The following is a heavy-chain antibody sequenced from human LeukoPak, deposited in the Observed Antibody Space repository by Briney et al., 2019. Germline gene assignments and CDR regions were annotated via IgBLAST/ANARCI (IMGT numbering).Heavy chain of an antibody. CDR3: ARDMGRTDIYCSGGSCYAPLMDV. CDR2: ISAYNGNT. CDR1: GYTFTSYG. Sequence: ASVKVSCKASGYTFTSYGISWVRQAPGQGLEWMGWISAYNGNTNYAQKLQGRVTVTTDTSTSTAYMELRSLRSDDTAVYYCARDMGRTDIYCSGGSCYAPLMDVWGQGTTVTVSS. J-gene: IGHJ6*02. V-gene: IGHV1-18*01. D-gene: IGHD2-15*01.